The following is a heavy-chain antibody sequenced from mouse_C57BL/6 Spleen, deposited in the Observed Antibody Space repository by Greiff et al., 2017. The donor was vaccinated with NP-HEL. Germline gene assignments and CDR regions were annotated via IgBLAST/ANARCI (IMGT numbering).Heavy chain of an antibody. J-gene: IGHJ3*01. D-gene: IGHD3-3*01. Sequence: VPLQQPGAELVRPGSSVKLSCKASGYTFTSYWMHWVKQRPIQGLEWIGNIDPSDSETHYNQKFKDKATLTVDKSSSTAYMQISSLTSEDSAVYYCARWTAGAWFAYWGQGTLVTVSA. CDR2: IDPSDSET. V-gene: IGHV1-52*01. CDR3: ARWTAGAWFAY. CDR1: GYTFTSYW.